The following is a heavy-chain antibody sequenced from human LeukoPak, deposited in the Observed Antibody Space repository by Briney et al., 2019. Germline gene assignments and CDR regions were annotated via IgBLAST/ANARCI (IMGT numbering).Heavy chain of an antibody. CDR3: ARAFKGYYYDSSGVLPNDY. D-gene: IGHD3-22*01. J-gene: IGHJ4*02. Sequence: SETLSLTCTVSGYSISSGYYWGWIRQPPGKGLEWIGSIYHSGSTYYNPSLKSRVTISVDTSKNQFSLKLSSVTAADTAVYYCARAFKGYYYDSSGVLPNDYWGQGTLVTVSS. CDR1: GYSISSGYY. CDR2: IYHSGST. V-gene: IGHV4-38-2*02.